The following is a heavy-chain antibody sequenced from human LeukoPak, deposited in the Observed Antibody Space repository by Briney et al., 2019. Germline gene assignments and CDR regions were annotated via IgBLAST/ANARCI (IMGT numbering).Heavy chain of an antibody. D-gene: IGHD2-21*01. CDR2: IYTSGST. J-gene: IGHJ6*03. CDR3: ASLGGYCGGDCYYYYMGV. V-gene: IGHV4-61*02. Sequence: SQTLSLTCTVSGGSISSGSYYWSWIRQPAGKGLEWIGRIYTSGSTNYNPSLKSRVTISVDTSKNQFSLKLSSVTAADTAVYYCASLGGYCGGDCYYYYMGVWGKGTTVTVSS. CDR1: GGSISSGSYY.